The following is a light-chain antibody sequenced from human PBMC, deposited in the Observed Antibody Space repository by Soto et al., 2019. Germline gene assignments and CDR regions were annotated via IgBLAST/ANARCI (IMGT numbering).Light chain of an antibody. Sequence: QSALTQPASVSGSPGQSITISCTGTSSDVGGYNYVSWYQQYPGKVPRLIIYEVTYRPSGVSNRFSGSKSGNTASLTISGLRAGDQADYYCSSFSTSDTLEVFGSGTKVTVL. V-gene: IGLV2-14*01. CDR1: SSDVGGYNY. J-gene: IGLJ1*01. CDR2: EVT. CDR3: SSFSTSDTLEV.